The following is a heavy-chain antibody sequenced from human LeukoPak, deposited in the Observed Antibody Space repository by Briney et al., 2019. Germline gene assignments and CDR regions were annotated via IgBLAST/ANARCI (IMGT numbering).Heavy chain of an antibody. D-gene: IGHD3-16*01. CDR1: GYTFTSYD. Sequence: ASVKVSCKASGYTFTSYDINWVRQATGPGLEWMGWMNPNSGNTGYAQKFQGRVTITRNTSISTAYMELSSLRSEDTAVYYCARGVDYVWGSPTPHFDYWGQGTLVTVSS. CDR3: ARGVDYVWGSPTPHFDY. V-gene: IGHV1-8*03. CDR2: MNPNSGNT. J-gene: IGHJ4*02.